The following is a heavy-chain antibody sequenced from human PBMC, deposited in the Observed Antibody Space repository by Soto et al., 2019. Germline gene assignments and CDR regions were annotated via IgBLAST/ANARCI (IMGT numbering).Heavy chain of an antibody. CDR1: GFTFSSYS. CDR2: ISSSSSTT. J-gene: IGHJ4*02. D-gene: IGHD1-1*01. CDR3: AKGGSPRSGIDY. V-gene: IGHV3-48*04. Sequence: PGGSLRLSCAASGFTFSSYSMNWVRQAPGKGLEWVSYISSSSSTTYYADSVKGRFTISRDNAKNTLYLQMNSLRAEDTAAYYCAKGGSPRSGIDYWGQGTLVTVSS.